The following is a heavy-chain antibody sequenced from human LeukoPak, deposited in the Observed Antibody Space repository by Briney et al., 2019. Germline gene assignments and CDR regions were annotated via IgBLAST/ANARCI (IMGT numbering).Heavy chain of an antibody. CDR2: INTNTGNP. J-gene: IGHJ6*02. CDR3: ARSTIFGVVWYYYGMDV. Sequence: ASVKVSCKASGYTFTSYAMNWVRQAPGQGLEWMGWINTNTGNPTYAQGFTGRFVFSLDTSVSTAYLQISSLKAEDTAVYYCARSTIFGVVWYYYGMDVWGQGTTVTVPS. CDR1: GYTFTSYA. D-gene: IGHD3-3*01. V-gene: IGHV7-4-1*02.